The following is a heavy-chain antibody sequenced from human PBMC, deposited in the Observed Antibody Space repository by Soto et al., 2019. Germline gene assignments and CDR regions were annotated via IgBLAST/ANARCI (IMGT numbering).Heavy chain of an antibody. CDR1: GFTFTSYD. J-gene: IGHJ4*02. Sequence: GASVKVSCKASGFTFTSYDFYWVRQATGQGLEWLGWMNPNSGDTGYAQKFQGRVTMTRSTSISTAYMELSSLTSDDTAVYYCARAASNWGFDFRGQGTLVTVSS. CDR3: ARAASNWGFDF. D-gene: IGHD7-27*01. V-gene: IGHV1-8*01. CDR2: MNPNSGDT.